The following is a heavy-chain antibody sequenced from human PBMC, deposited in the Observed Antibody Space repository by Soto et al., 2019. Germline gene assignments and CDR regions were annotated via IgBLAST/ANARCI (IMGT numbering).Heavy chain of an antibody. D-gene: IGHD3-10*01. CDR1: GYTFTSYG. CDR2: ISAYNGNT. V-gene: IGHV1-18*01. J-gene: IGHJ6*01. Sequence: QVQLVQSGAEVKKPGASVKVSCKASGYTFTSYGISWVRQAPGQGLEWMGWISAYNGNTNYAQKLQGRVTMTTDTATXXAXRXXRSVRSDDTPVYYCARDVEVRGVISAYYYYYGMDVWGHVTPVTVPA. CDR3: ARDVEVRGVISAYYYYYGMDV.